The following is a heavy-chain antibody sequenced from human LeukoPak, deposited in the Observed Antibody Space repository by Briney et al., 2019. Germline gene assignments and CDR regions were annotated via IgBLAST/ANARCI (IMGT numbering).Heavy chain of an antibody. V-gene: IGHV4-39*01. D-gene: IGHD1-26*01. J-gene: IGHJ4*02. CDR2: IYYSGST. Sequence: RPSETLSLTCAVSGGSISSSSYYWGWIRQPPGKGLEWIGSIYYSGSTYYNPSLKSRVTISVDTSKNQFSLKLSSVTAADTAVYYCARFVGATTSYYFDYWGQGTLVTVSS. CDR1: GGSISSSSYY. CDR3: ARFVGATTSYYFDY.